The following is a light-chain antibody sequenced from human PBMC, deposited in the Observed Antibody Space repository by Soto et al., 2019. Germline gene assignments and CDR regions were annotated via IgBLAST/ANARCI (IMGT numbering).Light chain of an antibody. CDR2: DVT. V-gene: IGLV2-11*01. J-gene: IGLJ3*02. CDR1: SSDVGGYNF. CDR3: CSYAGTYTLWV. Sequence: QSALTQPRSVSGSPGQSVTISCTGTSSDVGGYNFVSWYQQYPGKAPKLIIYDVTKRPSGVPDRFSGSKSGNTASLTISGLQPEDEADYYCCSYAGTYTLWVFGGGTKVTVL.